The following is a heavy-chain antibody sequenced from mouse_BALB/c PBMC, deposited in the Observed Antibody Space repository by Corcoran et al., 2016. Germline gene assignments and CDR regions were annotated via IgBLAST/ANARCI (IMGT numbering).Heavy chain of an antibody. J-gene: IGHJ2*01. V-gene: IGHV1S136*01. D-gene: IGHD2-2*01. Sequence: GTELVKPGASVKMSCKASGYTFTSYVMHWVKQKPGQGLEWIGYIYPYNDGTKYNEKFKGKATLTSDKSSSAAYMEFSSLTSEDSAVYYCAREVPGGYPFDYWGQGTTLTVSS. CDR3: AREVPGGYPFDY. CDR1: GYTFTSYV. CDR2: IYPYNDGT.